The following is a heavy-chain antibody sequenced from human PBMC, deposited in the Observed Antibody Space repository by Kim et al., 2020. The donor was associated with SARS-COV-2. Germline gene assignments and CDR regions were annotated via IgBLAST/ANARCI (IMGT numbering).Heavy chain of an antibody. CDR3: ATIMVRGVMSYYYGMDV. Sequence: GGSLRLSCAASGFTVSSNYMSWVRQAPGKGLEWVSVIYSGGSTYYADSVKGRFTISRDNSKNTLYLQMNSLRAEDTAVYYCATIMVRGVMSYYYGMDVWGQGTTVTVSS. V-gene: IGHV3-53*01. D-gene: IGHD3-10*01. CDR1: GFTVSSNY. CDR2: IYSGGST. J-gene: IGHJ6*02.